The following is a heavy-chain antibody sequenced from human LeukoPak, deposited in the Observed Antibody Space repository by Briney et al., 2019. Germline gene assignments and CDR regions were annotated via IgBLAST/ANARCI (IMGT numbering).Heavy chain of an antibody. V-gene: IGHV4-38-2*02. J-gene: IGHJ4*02. CDR1: GNSVSSGYY. CDR2: IYTSGST. Sequence: TSETLSLTCTVSGNSVSSGYYWGWIRQPPGKGLEWIGRIYTSGSTNYNPSLKSRVTISVDTSKNQFSLKLSSVTAADTAVYYCARVLKDGDYASVDYWGQGTLVTVSS. CDR3: ARVLKDGDYASVDY. D-gene: IGHD4-17*01.